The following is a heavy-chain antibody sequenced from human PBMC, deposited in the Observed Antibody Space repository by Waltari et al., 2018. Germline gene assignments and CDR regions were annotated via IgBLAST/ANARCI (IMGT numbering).Heavy chain of an antibody. J-gene: IGHJ2*01. CDR3: ASGAAAGTWYFDL. Sequence: EVQLVESGGGLVQPGGYLRLSCAAYGFTFSRHWMSWVGEAPGKGLEWVANIKQDGSEKYYVDSVKGRFTISRDNAKNSLYLQMNSLRAEDTAVYYCASGAAAGTWYFDLWGRGTLVTVSS. CDR1: GFTFSRHW. D-gene: IGHD6-13*01. CDR2: IKQDGSEK. V-gene: IGHV3-7*01.